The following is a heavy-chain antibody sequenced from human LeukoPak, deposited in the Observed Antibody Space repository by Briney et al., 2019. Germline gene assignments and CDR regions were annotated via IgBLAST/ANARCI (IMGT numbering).Heavy chain of an antibody. D-gene: IGHD5-12*01. CDR1: GGSISSGGYY. CDR3: ARDLGGYSGYDGGFDY. Sequence: PSETLSLTCTVSGGSISSGGYYWSWIRQHPGKGLEWIGYIYYSESTYYNPSLKSRVTISVDTSKNQFSLKLSSVTAADTAVYYCARDLGGYSGYDGGFDYWGQGTLVTVSS. CDR2: IYYSEST. V-gene: IGHV4-31*03. J-gene: IGHJ4*02.